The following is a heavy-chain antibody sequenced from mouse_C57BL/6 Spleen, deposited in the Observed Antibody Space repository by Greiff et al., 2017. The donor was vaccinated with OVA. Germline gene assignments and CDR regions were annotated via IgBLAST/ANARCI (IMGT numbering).Heavy chain of an antibody. CDR2: INPYNGGT. J-gene: IGHJ2*01. CDR1: GYTFTDYY. CDR3: ARRGGNYLYYFDY. V-gene: IGHV1-19*01. D-gene: IGHD2-1*01. Sequence: VQLQQSGPVLVKPGASVKMSCKASGYTFTDYYMNWVKQSHGKSLEWIGVINPYNGGTSYNQKFKGKATLTVDKSSSTAYMELNSLTSEDSAVYYCARRGGNYLYYFDYWGQGTTLTVSS.